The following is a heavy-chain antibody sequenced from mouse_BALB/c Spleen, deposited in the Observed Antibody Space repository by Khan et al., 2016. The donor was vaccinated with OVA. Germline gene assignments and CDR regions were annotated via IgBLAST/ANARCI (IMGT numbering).Heavy chain of an antibody. D-gene: IGHD1-1*01. CDR1: GFSFNTYS. Sequence: EVQVVESGGGLVRPGGSLKLSCAASGFSFNTYSMSWVRQTPEKRLEWVATISSGGTYTYYPDSVKGRFNISRDNAKNTLYRQMCSLKPEDTAMYYCTRHRGYYGHNPYFDYGAQGTTLTVSS. CDR2: ISSGGTYT. V-gene: IGHV5-6-4*01. J-gene: IGHJ2*01. CDR3: TRHRGYYGHNPYFDY.